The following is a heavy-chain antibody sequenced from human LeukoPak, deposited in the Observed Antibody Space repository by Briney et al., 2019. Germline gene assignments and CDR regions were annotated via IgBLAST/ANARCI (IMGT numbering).Heavy chain of an antibody. CDR2: IYYTGST. D-gene: IGHD6-19*01. CDR1: GGSISSSSYY. J-gene: IGHJ4*02. V-gene: IGHV4-39*01. CDR3: ARLCVAGTVDS. Sequence: SETLSLTCTVSGGSISSSSYYWGWIRQPPGKGLEWIGSIYYTGSTYYNPSLKSRVTISVDTSKNQFSLKLSSVTAADTAVYYCARLCVAGTVDSWGQGTLVTVSS.